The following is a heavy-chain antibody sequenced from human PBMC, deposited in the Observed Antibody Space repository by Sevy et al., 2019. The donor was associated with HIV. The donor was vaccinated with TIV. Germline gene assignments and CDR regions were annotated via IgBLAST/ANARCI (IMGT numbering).Heavy chain of an antibody. J-gene: IGHJ4*02. CDR2: IYYNGHI. CDR3: AGENAWGRGYS. Sequence: LETLSLTCTVSGGSITSLYWNWIRQPPGKGLEWIADIYYNGHINYNPSLKSRVPLSLDTSKNQFSLRLSSVTAADTAMYYCAGENAWGRGYSWGQGTLVTVSS. V-gene: IGHV4-59*08. D-gene: IGHD1-26*01. CDR1: GGSITSLY.